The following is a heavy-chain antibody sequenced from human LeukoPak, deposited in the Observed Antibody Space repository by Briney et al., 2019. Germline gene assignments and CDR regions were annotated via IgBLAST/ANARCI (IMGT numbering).Heavy chain of an antibody. J-gene: IGHJ3*01. CDR3: ARGYDILTGYSSFDY. CDR1: GYTFTSYG. Sequence: ASVKVSCKGSGYTFTSYGISWVRQAPGQGLEWMGWISAYNGNTNYAQKLQGRVTMTTDTSTSTAYMELRSLRSDDTAVYYCARGYDILTGYSSFDYWGQGTMVTISS. CDR2: ISAYNGNT. D-gene: IGHD3-9*01. V-gene: IGHV1-18*01.